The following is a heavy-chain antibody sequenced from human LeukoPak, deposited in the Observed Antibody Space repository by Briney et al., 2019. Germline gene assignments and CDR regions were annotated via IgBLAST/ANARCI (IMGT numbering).Heavy chain of an antibody. J-gene: IGHJ4*02. CDR1: GGSFSGYY. V-gene: IGHV4-34*01. CDR3: ARGRLYYYDSSGYYY. CDR2: INHSGST. Sequence: SETLSLTCAVYGGSFSGYYWSWICQPPGKGLEWIGEINHSGSTNYNPSLKSRVTISVDTSKNQFSLKLSSVTAADTAVYYCARGRLYYYDSSGYYYWGQGTLVTVSS. D-gene: IGHD3-22*01.